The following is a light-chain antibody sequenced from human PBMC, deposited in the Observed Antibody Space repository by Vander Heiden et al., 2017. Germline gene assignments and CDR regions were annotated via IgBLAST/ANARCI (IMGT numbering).Light chain of an antibody. J-gene: IGLJ2*01. CDR1: SSDVGSHNY. CDR2: DIS. V-gene: IGLV2-14*03. Sequence: QSALPPPASVSGSPGQSITISCTGTSSDVGSHNYVSWYQQHPGKAPKLMIYDISKRPAGVANRFSGSKSGNTASLTISGLQTEDEADYYCSSDTTSSPSVFGGGTKLTVL. CDR3: SSDTTSSPSV.